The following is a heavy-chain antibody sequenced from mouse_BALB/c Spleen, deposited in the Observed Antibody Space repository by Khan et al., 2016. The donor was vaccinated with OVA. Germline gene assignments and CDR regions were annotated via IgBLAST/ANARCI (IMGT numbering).Heavy chain of an antibody. J-gene: IGHJ2*01. V-gene: IGHV1S137*01. CDR1: GYTFTDYA. Sequence: QVQLQQSGPELVRPGVSVKISCKGSGYTFTDYAMYWVKQSHAKSLEWIGLISTYSGNTTYNQNFRGKATMTVDTSSSTAYMELATLTSEDSAIYYGARPAYAGYYDYGGQGTTLTVSS. D-gene: IGHD2-3*01. CDR2: ISTYSGNT. CDR3: ARPAYAGYYDY.